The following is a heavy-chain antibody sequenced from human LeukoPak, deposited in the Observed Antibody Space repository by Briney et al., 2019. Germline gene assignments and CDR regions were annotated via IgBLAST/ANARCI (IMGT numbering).Heavy chain of an antibody. V-gene: IGHV3-7*01. CDR2: IKQDGSEK. J-gene: IGHJ4*02. Sequence: PGGSLRLSCAASGFTFSSYWMSWVRQAPGKGLEWVANIKQDGSEKYYVDSVKGRFTISRDNAKNSLYLQMNSLRAEDTAVYYCARCVTYYYGSRRSKWANFDYWGQGTLVTVSS. D-gene: IGHD3-10*01. CDR3: ARCVTYYYGSRRSKWANFDY. CDR1: GFTFSSYW.